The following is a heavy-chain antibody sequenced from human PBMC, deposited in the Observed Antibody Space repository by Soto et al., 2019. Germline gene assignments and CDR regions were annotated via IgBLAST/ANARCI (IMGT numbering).Heavy chain of an antibody. CDR3: ARGGIVVVPDAIDP. CDR1: GFTFSSYS. D-gene: IGHD2-2*02. CDR2: ISSSSSYI. Sequence: GGSLRLSCAASGFTFSSYSMNWVRQAPGKGLEWVSSISSSSSYIYYADSVKGRFTISRDNAKNSLYLQMNSLRAEDTAVYYCARGGIVVVPDAIDPWGQGNLVTVSS. V-gene: IGHV3-21*01. J-gene: IGHJ5*02.